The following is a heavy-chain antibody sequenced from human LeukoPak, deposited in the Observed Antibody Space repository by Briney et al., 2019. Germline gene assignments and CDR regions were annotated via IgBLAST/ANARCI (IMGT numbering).Heavy chain of an antibody. CDR3: TRAGGDGYNWVFDY. D-gene: IGHD5-24*01. V-gene: IGHV3-49*03. CDR1: GFTVGDYA. CDR2: IRSKAYGGTT. J-gene: IGHJ4*02. Sequence: GGSLRLSCTASGFTVGDYAVSWFRQARGKGRECVGFIRSKAYGGTTEYAASVKGRFTISRDDSKSIAYLQTNSLKTEDTAVYYCTRAGGDGYNWVFDYWGQGTLVTVSS.